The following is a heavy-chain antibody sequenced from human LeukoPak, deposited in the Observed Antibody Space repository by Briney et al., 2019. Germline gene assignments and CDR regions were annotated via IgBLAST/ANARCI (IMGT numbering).Heavy chain of an antibody. CDR1: GFTFSSYW. Sequence: GGSLRLSCAASGFTFSSYWMHWVRQAPGKGLVWVSRINSDGSITNYADSVKGRFTISRDNAKNTLYLQMNSLRAEDTAVYYCAGGKGIGYYYYYMDVWGKGTTVTVSS. CDR3: AGGKGIGYYYYYMDV. J-gene: IGHJ6*03. CDR2: INSDGSIT. D-gene: IGHD2-15*01. V-gene: IGHV3-74*01.